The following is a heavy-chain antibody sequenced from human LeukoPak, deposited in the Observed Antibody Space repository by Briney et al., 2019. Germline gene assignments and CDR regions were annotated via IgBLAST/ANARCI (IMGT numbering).Heavy chain of an antibody. V-gene: IGHV4-30-2*06. CDR3: ARRENP. J-gene: IGHJ5*02. CDR2: LFHSGNT. CDR1: GDSITNVYS. Sequence: SQTLSLTCTVSGDSITNVYSWSWMRQSPGKGLEWLGYLFHSGNTYYNPSLKSRVSISVDTSKNQFSLKLSSVTAADTAVYYCARRENPWGQGTLVTVSS.